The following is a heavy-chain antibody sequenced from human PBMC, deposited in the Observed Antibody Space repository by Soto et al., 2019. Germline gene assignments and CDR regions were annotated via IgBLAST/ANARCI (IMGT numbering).Heavy chain of an antibody. D-gene: IGHD5-18*01. CDR1: GFSFSSYA. J-gene: IGHJ4*02. Sequence: EVQLLESGGGLVQPGGSLRLSCAASGFSFSSYAMSWVRQAPVKGLEWVSAISGSGGSTYYADSVKGRFTISRDNSKNTLYLQMNSLRAEDMAIYYCAKGGRGGAAMVIISGHPDYWGQGTLVNVSS. CDR2: ISGSGGST. V-gene: IGHV3-23*01. CDR3: AKGGRGGAAMVIISGHPDY.